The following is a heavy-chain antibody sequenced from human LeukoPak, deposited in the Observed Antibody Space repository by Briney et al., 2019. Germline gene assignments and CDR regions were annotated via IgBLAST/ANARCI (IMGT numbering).Heavy chain of an antibody. J-gene: IGHJ6*02. D-gene: IGHD2-15*01. Sequence: ASVKVSCKASGYTFTSYGISWVRQAPGQGLEWMGWISAYNGNTNYAQMLQGRVTMTTDTSTSTAYMELRSLRSDDTAVYYCARDQDQDRYYYYGMDVWGQGTTVTVSS. V-gene: IGHV1-18*01. CDR1: GYTFTSYG. CDR2: ISAYNGNT. CDR3: ARDQDQDRYYYYGMDV.